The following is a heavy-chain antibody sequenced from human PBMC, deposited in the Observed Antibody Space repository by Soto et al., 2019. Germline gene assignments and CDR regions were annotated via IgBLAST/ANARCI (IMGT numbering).Heavy chain of an antibody. CDR2: IIPIFGTA. CDR3: ARGGYCSSTSCYRGFAYYYYYGMDV. V-gene: IGHV1-69*13. Sequence: ASVKVSCKASGGTFSSYAISWVRQAPGQGLEWMGGIIPIFGTANYAQKFQGRVTITADESTSTAYMELSSLRSEDTAVYYCARGGYCSSTSCYRGFAYYYYYGMDVWGQGTTVTVSS. D-gene: IGHD2-2*02. CDR1: GGTFSSYA. J-gene: IGHJ6*02.